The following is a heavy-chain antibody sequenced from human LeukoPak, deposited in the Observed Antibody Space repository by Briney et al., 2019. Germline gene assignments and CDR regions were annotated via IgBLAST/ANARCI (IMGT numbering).Heavy chain of an antibody. CDR1: GGSISSYY. V-gene: IGHV4-59*01. CDR3: ARVGLLHYFDF. Sequence: PSETLSLTCTVSGGSISSYYWSWIRQPPGKGLEWIGYIYYSGSTNYNPSLKSRVTISVDTSKNQFSLKLSSVTAADTAVYYCARVGLLHYFDFWGQGTLVTVSS. J-gene: IGHJ4*02. CDR2: IYYSGST. D-gene: IGHD2-15*01.